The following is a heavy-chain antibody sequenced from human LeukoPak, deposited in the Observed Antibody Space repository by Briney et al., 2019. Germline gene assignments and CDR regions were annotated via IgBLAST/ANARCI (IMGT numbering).Heavy chain of an antibody. Sequence: SETLSLTCTYSGDSISSPSYHWHWIRQSPGTGLEWVASVYFNGDTYYNPSLKSRVTISVDTSKNQFYVKLSSVTAADTATYYCARESNSHRGSYVGASDLWGQGTMVTVSP. D-gene: IGHD1-26*01. J-gene: IGHJ3*01. V-gene: IGHV4-39*07. CDR1: GDSISSPSYH. CDR2: VYFNGDT. CDR3: ARESNSHRGSYVGASDL.